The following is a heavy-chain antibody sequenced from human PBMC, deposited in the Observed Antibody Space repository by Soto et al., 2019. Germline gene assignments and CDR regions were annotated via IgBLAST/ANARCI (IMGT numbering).Heavy chain of an antibody. CDR1: GFSISEYG. CDR3: VKWNGFGDS. D-gene: IGHD1-1*01. J-gene: IGHJ5*01. Sequence: EVQLLESGGGSVQPGGSLKLSCAVSGFSISEYGVTWVRQPPGKGLYWVSGFSGGRGGTFYAGSVRGRFTISRDDSRNMVYLQMDSLGVEDTAVYYGVKWNGFGDSWGQGTLVIGSS. CDR2: FSGGRGGT. V-gene: IGHV3-23*01.